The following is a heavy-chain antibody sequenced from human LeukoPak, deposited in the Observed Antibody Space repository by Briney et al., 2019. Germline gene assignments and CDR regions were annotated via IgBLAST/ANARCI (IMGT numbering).Heavy chain of an antibody. V-gene: IGHV1-8*01. J-gene: IGHJ6*02. CDR2: MNPNSGNT. CDR3: ARYSLVSLVYYGMDV. D-gene: IGHD4-11*01. Sequence: ASVKVSCKASGYTFTSYDINWVRQATGQGLEWMGWMNPNSGNTSYAQKFQGRVTMTRDTSTSTVYMELSSLRSEDTAVYYCARYSLVSLVYYGMDVWGQGTTVTVSS. CDR1: GYTFTSYD.